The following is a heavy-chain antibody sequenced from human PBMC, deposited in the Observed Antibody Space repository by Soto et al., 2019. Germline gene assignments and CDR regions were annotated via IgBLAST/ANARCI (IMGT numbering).Heavy chain of an antibody. Sequence: LSLTCTVSGGSISSGGYYWSWIRQHPGKGLEWIGYINYSGSTYYNPSLKSRVTISVDTSKNQFSLKLSSVTAADTAVYYCARVHSSGWVDYWGQGTLVTVSS. J-gene: IGHJ4*02. CDR3: ARVHSSGWVDY. CDR2: INYSGST. D-gene: IGHD6-19*01. CDR1: GGSISSGGYY. V-gene: IGHV4-31*03.